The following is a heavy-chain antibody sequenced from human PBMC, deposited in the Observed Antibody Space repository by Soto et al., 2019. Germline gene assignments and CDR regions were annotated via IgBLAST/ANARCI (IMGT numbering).Heavy chain of an antibody. J-gene: IGHJ4*02. Sequence: QVQLVESGGGLVKPGGSLRVSCVVSGFTFSDHYMSWIRQAPGKGLEWISYISSNSGHTNYADSVKGRFTISRDNAKNSLSLQLGSLRAEDTAVYYCATTASVAATFDHWGQGTLVTVSS. CDR2: ISSNSGHT. CDR1: GFTFSDHY. V-gene: IGHV3-11*05. CDR3: ATTASVAATFDH. D-gene: IGHD5-12*01.